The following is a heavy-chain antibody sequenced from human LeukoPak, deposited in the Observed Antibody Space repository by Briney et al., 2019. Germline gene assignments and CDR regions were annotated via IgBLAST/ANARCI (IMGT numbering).Heavy chain of an antibody. J-gene: IGHJ4*01. Sequence: GASVKVSFKASGYTFTSYGITWVRQAPGQGLEWMGRISAYNGNTNSAQKFQGRITMTTDTSTSTAYMELRSLRRNDTAFYYRARVWDLVPEYSGQGTPVTVSS. CDR1: GYTFTSYG. CDR2: ISAYNGNT. CDR3: ARVWDLVPEY. V-gene: IGHV1-18*01. D-gene: IGHD1-26*01.